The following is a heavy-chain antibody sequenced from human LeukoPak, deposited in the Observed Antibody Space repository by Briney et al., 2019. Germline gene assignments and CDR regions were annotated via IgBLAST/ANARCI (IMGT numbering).Heavy chain of an antibody. CDR1: GGSISSGNYY. J-gene: IGHJ4*02. CDR2: INYSGST. D-gene: IGHD3-22*01. Sequence: SESLSLTCTVSGGSISSGNYYWAWLRQPPGKGLEWIASINYSGSTYFNPPLKSRGTRSVDTSKNQFSLKLTSVTAADAAVFYCARANSMDYYDSGAPIDYWGQRTLHTVSS. V-gene: IGHV4-39*01. CDR3: ARANSMDYYDSGAPIDY.